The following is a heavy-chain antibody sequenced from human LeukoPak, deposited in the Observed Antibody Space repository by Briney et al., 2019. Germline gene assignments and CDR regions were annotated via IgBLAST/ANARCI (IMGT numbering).Heavy chain of an antibody. CDR3: ARGLRFHIGSGNWFDL. CDR1: GGTFRGFF. D-gene: IGHD3-10*01. J-gene: IGHJ5*02. V-gene: IGHV4-34*01. CDR2: GDHSGST. Sequence: SETLALTCAVSGGTFRGFFWSWVRQPPGKGPAWIGEGDHSGSTNYDPSLESRVTLSVDTSKNQVSLTLNSVTAADTAVYYCARGLRFHIGSGNWFDLWGQGTLVTVSS.